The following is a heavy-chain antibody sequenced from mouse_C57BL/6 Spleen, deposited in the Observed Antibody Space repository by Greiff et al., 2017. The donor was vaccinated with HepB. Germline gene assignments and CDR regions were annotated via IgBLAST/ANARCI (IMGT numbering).Heavy chain of an antibody. J-gene: IGHJ2*01. Sequence: VQLKQSGPELVKPGASVKMSCKASGYTFTDYNMHWVKQSHGKSLEWIGYINPNNGGTSYNQKFKGKATLTVNKSSSTAYMELRSLTSEDSAVYYCARRGITTVVARVYLDYWGQGTTLTVSS. D-gene: IGHD1-1*01. CDR2: INPNNGGT. CDR1: GYTFTDYN. CDR3: ARRGITTVVARVYLDY. V-gene: IGHV1-22*01.